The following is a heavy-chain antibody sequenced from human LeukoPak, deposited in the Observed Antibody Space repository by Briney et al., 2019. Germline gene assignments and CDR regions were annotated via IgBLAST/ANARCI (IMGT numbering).Heavy chain of an antibody. J-gene: IGHJ4*02. Sequence: SQTLSLTCASSGDSVSRARVTRDCIRQSPSRGLEWLGRTYYRSKWYNDYADFVSGRITVNADTSNSQFSLQLNNLTPEDTAVYYCAREFHGGYLSRFDYWGQGTLVTVSS. CDR1: GDSVSRARVT. V-gene: IGHV6-1*01. CDR2: TYYRSKWYN. D-gene: IGHD2-15*01. CDR3: AREFHGGYLSRFDY.